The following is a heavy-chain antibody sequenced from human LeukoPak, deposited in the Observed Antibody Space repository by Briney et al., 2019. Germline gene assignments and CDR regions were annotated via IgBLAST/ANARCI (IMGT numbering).Heavy chain of an antibody. Sequence: GSLRLSCAASGFTFSSYGMSWVRQAPEKGLEWVSSINWNGGSTAYVDSVKGRFTISRDNAKNSLYLQMNSLRAEDTALYYCVRYDFWSGAKGGDYWGQGTLVTVSS. CDR1: GFTFSSYG. CDR3: VRYDFWSGAKGGDY. CDR2: INWNGGST. D-gene: IGHD3-3*01. J-gene: IGHJ4*02. V-gene: IGHV3-20*04.